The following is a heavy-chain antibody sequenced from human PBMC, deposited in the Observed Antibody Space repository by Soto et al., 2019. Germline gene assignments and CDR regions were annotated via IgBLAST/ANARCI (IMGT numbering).Heavy chain of an antibody. Sequence: ASVKVSCKASGYTFTSYGISWVRQAPGQGLEWMGWISAYNGNTNYAQKLQGGVTMTTDTSTSTAYMELRSLRSDDTAVYYCARGSGYYYDSSGYYGPVDYYYGMDVWGQGTTVTVSS. V-gene: IGHV1-18*01. D-gene: IGHD3-22*01. CDR1: GYTFTSYG. J-gene: IGHJ6*02. CDR2: ISAYNGNT. CDR3: ARGSGYYYDSSGYYGPVDYYYGMDV.